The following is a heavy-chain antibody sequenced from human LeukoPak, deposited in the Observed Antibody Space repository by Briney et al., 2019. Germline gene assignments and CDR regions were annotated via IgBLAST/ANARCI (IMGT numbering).Heavy chain of an antibody. CDR3: ARSYGDYAY. Sequence: GGSLRLSCAASGFTFSSYEMNWVRQAPGKGLEWVSYISSSGSTIYYVDSVKGRFTISRDNAKNSLYLQMNSLRAEDTAVYYCARSYGDYAYWGQGTLVTVSS. CDR1: GFTFSSYE. CDR2: ISSSGSTI. D-gene: IGHD4-17*01. V-gene: IGHV3-48*03. J-gene: IGHJ4*02.